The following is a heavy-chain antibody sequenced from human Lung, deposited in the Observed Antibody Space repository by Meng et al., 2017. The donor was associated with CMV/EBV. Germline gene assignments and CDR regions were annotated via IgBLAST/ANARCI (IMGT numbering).Heavy chain of an antibody. CDR1: GYTFTGYY. D-gene: IGHD3-3*01. V-gene: IGHV1-2*02. CDR2: INPKSGDT. CDR3: AILRLFEWMGY. Sequence: SCKASGYTFTGYYIHWVRQAPGQGLEWVGWINPKSGDTNYAQKFQGRVTMTRDTSVSTVYMELTRLTSDDTAVYYCAILRLFEWMGYWGQGTLVTVSS. J-gene: IGHJ4*02.